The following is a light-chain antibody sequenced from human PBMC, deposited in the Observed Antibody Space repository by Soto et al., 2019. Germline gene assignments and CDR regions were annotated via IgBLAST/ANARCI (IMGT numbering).Light chain of an antibody. Sequence: DIQMTQSPSTLSASVGDRVTITCRASQSISRWLAWYHQKPGKAPKLLIYDASSVESGVPARFSGSGSGTDFTLTISTLQPDDFATYYCQQYDSYPWTYGQGTKVEIK. V-gene: IGKV1-5*01. CDR3: QQYDSYPWT. CDR1: QSISRW. J-gene: IGKJ1*01. CDR2: DAS.